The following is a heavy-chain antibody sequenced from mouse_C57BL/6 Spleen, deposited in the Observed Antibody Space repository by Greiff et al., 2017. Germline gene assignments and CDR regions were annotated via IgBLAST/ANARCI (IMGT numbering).Heavy chain of an antibody. J-gene: IGHJ1*03. D-gene: IGHD1-1*01. CDR1: GYTFTEYT. Sequence: QVHVKQSGAELVKPGASVKLSCKASGYTFTEYTIHWVKQRSGQGLEWIGWFYPGSGSIKYNEKFKDKATLTADKSSSTVYMELSRLTSEDSAVYFCARHERYYGSSPWYFDVWGTGTTVTVSS. V-gene: IGHV1-62-2*01. CDR3: ARHERYYGSSPWYFDV. CDR2: FYPGSGSI.